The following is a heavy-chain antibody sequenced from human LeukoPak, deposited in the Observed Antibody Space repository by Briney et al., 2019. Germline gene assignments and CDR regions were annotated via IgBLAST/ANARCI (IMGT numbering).Heavy chain of an antibody. V-gene: IGHV4-39*01. D-gene: IGHD3-16*01. CDR1: DGSISSSSNY. CDR2: INHSGST. J-gene: IGHJ3*02. Sequence: SETLSLTCNVSDGSISSSSNYWGWIRQPPGKGLEWIGEINHSGSTNYNPSLKSRVTISVDTSKNQFSLKLSSVTAADTAVYYCARHRVMPSAFDIWGQGTMVTVSS. CDR3: ARHRVMPSAFDI.